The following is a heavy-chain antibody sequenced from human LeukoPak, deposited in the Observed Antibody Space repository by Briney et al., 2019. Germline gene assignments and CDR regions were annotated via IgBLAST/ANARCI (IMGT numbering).Heavy chain of an antibody. CDR3: ASTDFGDYVDAFDI. CDR2: ISSSSSSI. D-gene: IGHD4-17*01. J-gene: IGHJ3*02. Sequence: GGSLRLSCAASGFAFSSYSMNWVRQAPGKGLEWLSYISSSSSSIYYADSVKGRFTISRDNAKNSLYLQMNSLVDEDTAVYYCASTDFGDYVDAFDIWGQGTTVPLSS. V-gene: IGHV3-48*02. CDR1: GFAFSSYS.